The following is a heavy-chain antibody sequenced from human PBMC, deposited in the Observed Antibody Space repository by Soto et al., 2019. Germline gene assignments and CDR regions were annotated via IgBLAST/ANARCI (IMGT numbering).Heavy chain of an antibody. J-gene: IGHJ6*02. CDR1: GYTFTSYG. Sequence: QVQLVQSGAEVKKPGASVKVSCKASGYTFTSYGISWVRQAPGQGLEWMGGISAYNGNTNYAQKLQVRVTMTTDTSPSPAYLGLRSLRSDDTAVYYCARDRGAYGMDVWGQGTTVTVSS. CDR2: ISAYNGNT. V-gene: IGHV1-18*01. CDR3: ARDRGAYGMDV.